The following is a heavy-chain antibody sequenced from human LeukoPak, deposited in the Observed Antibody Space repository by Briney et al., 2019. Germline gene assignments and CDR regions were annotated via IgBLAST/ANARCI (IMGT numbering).Heavy chain of an antibody. V-gene: IGHV3-48*01. CDR2: ISSSSSTV. J-gene: IGHJ6*02. D-gene: IGHD6-6*01. Sequence: GGSLRLSCAASGFTFSSYNMNWVRQAPGKGLEWVSYISSSSSTVYYADSVKGRLTISRDNAKNSLYLQMNSLRAEDTAVYYCARDVRVAARLFGYYYGMDVWGQGTTVTVSS. CDR1: GFTFSSYN. CDR3: ARDVRVAARLFGYYYGMDV.